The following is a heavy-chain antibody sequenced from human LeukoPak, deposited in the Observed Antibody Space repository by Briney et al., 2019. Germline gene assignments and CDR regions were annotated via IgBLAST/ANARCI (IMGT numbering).Heavy chain of an antibody. CDR1: GYTFTGYY. CDR3: AREPRVNGGYYMDV. J-gene: IGHJ6*03. D-gene: IGHD3-16*01. CDR2: INPNSGGT. V-gene: IGHV1-2*02. Sequence: RASVKVSRKASGYTFTGYYMHWVRQAPGQGLEWMGWINPNSGGTNYAQKFQGRVTMTRDTSISTAYMELSRLRSDDTAVYYCAREPRVNGGYYMDVWGKGTTVTVSS.